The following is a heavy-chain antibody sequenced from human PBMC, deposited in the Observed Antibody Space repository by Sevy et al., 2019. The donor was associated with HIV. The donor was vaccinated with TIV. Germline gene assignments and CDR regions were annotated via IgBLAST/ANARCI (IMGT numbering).Heavy chain of an antibody. V-gene: IGHV1-24*01. D-gene: IGHD3-22*01. CDR2: FDPEDGRT. Sequence: ASVKVSCKLSGYTLTDFSMHWVRQAPGKGLEWVATFDPEDGRTIYSHKFQGRVTMTEDKSTDIAYMELNSLRSDDTAVYYCATTKDYYDSSGYPFDYWGQGTQVTVSS. J-gene: IGHJ4*02. CDR1: GYTLTDFS. CDR3: ATTKDYYDSSGYPFDY.